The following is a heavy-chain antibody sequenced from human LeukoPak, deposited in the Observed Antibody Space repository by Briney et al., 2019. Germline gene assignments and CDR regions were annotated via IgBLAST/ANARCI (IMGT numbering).Heavy chain of an antibody. CDR2: SGVAGDT. D-gene: IGHD6-19*01. CDR3: ARENVLAVAGTNYYYGMDV. J-gene: IGHJ6*02. V-gene: IGHV3-13*01. Sequence: GGSLRLSCAASGFTLSGYDMHWVRQSAGKGLEWVATSGVAGDTYYMDSVKGRFTISREDDQNSLALQMDSLRGGDTAVYYCARENVLAVAGTNYYYGMDVWGQGTTVTVSS. CDR1: GFTLSGYD.